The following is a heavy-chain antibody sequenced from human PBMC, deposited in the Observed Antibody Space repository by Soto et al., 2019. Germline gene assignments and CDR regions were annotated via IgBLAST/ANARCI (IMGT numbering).Heavy chain of an antibody. V-gene: IGHV4-61*08. CDR2: IYPSGST. CDR1: GGSISSGDYY. D-gene: IGHD2-2*01. Sequence: SETLSLTCTVSGGSISSGDYYWSWIRQPPGKGLEWIGCIYPSGSTTYNPSLKSRLTMSVDTSKKQFSLRLTSMTAADTAVYYCATGRSEVVPGAMDTWGQGTLVTVSS. J-gene: IGHJ5*02. CDR3: ATGRSEVVPGAMDT.